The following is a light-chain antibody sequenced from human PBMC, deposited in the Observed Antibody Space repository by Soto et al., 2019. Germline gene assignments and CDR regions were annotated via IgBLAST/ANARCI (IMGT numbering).Light chain of an antibody. Sequence: DIVFTQFPATLSLSPGERASLSCRASQSVSSYLAWYQQKPGQAPRLLIYDASNRATGIPARFSGSGSGTDFTLTISSLEPEDFAVYYCQQRSNWPTFGQGTRLEI. CDR3: QQRSNWPT. J-gene: IGKJ5*01. V-gene: IGKV3-11*01. CDR2: DAS. CDR1: QSVSSY.